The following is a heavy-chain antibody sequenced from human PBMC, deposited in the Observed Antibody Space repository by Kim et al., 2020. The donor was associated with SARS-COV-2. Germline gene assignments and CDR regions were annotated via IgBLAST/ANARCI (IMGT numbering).Heavy chain of an antibody. CDR1: GYIFTYW. D-gene: IGHD3-16*01. V-gene: IGHV5-51*01. J-gene: IGHJ4*02. CDR2: IRPSDSDT. CDR3: ARQDGGGIFYFDY. Sequence: GESLKISCTGSGYIFTYWIAWVRQVPGKGLEWMGVIRPSDSDTRCSPSFRGQVTISVDMSLNSAYLQWNSLKASDSAMYYCARQDGGGIFYFDYWGQGALVTVSS.